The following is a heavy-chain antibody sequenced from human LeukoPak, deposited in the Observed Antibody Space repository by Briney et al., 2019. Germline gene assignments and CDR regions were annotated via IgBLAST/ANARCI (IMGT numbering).Heavy chain of an antibody. CDR1: GFTFSSYA. CDR3: AKGRATMVRGVRYFDY. D-gene: IGHD3-10*01. J-gene: IGHJ4*02. V-gene: IGHV3-23*01. CDR2: ISGSGGST. Sequence: GGSLRLSCAASGFTFSSYAMSWVRQAPGKGLEWVSAISGSGGSTYYADSVKGRFTISRDNSKNTLYLQMNSLTADDTAVYYCAKGRATMVRGVRYFDYWGQGTLVTVSS.